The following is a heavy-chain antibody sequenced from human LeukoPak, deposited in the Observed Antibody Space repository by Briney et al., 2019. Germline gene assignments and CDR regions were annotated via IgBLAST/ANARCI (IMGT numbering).Heavy chain of an antibody. CDR2: ISYDGSNK. CDR1: GLTFSSYG. CDR3: AKEVVAAPDYYYYYGMDV. J-gene: IGHJ6*02. V-gene: IGHV3-30*18. D-gene: IGHD2-15*01. Sequence: GSLRLSCAASGLTFSSYGMHWVRQAPGKGLEWVAVISYDGSNKYYADSVKGRFTISRDNSKNTLYLQMNSLRAEDTAVYYCAKEVVAAPDYYYYYGMDVWGQGTTVTVSS.